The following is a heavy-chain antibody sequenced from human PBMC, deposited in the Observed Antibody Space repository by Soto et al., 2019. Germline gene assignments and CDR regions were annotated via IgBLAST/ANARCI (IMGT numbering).Heavy chain of an antibody. D-gene: IGHD3-3*01. CDR1: GFTFRTFA. J-gene: IGHJ5*02. V-gene: IGHV3-30-3*01. CDR3: AGDGLPDDFRSGGYWFDP. Sequence: QVHLVESGGGVVQPGRSLRLSCAASGFTFRTFALHWVRQAPGEGLEWVALISHDGRNEKYADSVKGRFTISRDNSKNTLYRQMDSLRLEDTGVYYCAGDGLPDDFRSGGYWFDPWGQGTQVTFSS. CDR2: ISHDGRNE.